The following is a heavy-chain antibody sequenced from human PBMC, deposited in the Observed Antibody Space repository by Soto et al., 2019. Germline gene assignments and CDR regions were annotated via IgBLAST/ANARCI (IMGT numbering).Heavy chain of an antibody. CDR3: ARELTDAFDI. J-gene: IGHJ3*02. V-gene: IGHV4-59*01. CDR1: GGSISSYY. CDR2: IYYSGST. Sequence: PSETLSLTCTVPGGSISSYYWSWIRQPPGKGLEWIGYIYYSGSTNYNPSLKSRVTISVDTSKNQFSLKLSSVTAADTAVYYCARELTDAFDIWGQGTMVTVSS.